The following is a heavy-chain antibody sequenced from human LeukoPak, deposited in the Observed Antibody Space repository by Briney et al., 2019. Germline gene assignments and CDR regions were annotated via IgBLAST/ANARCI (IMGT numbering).Heavy chain of an antibody. CDR1: GFTFSTYS. V-gene: IGHV3-21*01. Sequence: PGGSLRLSCAASGFTFSTYSINWVRQAPGKGLEWVSSISPSSSYIYYADSVKGRFTISRDNAKNSLYLQMNSLRAEDTAVYYCARGRGCSSMSCYPDYWGQGTLVTVSS. D-gene: IGHD2-2*01. CDR3: ARGRGCSSMSCYPDY. J-gene: IGHJ4*02. CDR2: ISPSSSYI.